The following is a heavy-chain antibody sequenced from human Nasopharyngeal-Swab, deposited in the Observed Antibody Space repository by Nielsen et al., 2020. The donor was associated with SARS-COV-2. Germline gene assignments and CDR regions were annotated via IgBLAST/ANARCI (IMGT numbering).Heavy chain of an antibody. V-gene: IGHV4-34*01. CDR2: INHSGST. J-gene: IGHJ4*02. CDR3: AREGDIVATTYFDY. Sequence: WIRQPPLKGLEWIGEINHSGSTNYNPYLKSRVTISVDTSKNQFSLKLSSVTAADTAVYYCAREGDIVATTYFDYWGQGTLVTVSS. D-gene: IGHD5-12*01.